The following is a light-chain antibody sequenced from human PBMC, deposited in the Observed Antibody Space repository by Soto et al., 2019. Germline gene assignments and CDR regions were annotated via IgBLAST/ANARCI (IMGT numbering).Light chain of an antibody. CDR3: QVWDSNSDHLV. Sequence: QSVMTQPPSVSAAPGQKVTISCSGSSSNIGGNSVSWYQQLPGTAPKLLIYDDNKRPSGIPDRFSGSKSGTSATLGITGFQTGDEADYCCQVWDSNSDHLVFGGGTKLTVL. J-gene: IGLJ2*01. V-gene: IGLV1-51*01. CDR1: SSNIGGNS. CDR2: DDN.